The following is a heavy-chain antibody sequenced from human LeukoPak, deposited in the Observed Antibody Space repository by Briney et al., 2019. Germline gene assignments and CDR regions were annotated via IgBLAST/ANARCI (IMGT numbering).Heavy chain of an antibody. V-gene: IGHV1-2*02. Sequence: ASVKVSCKASGGTFSSYAISWVRQAPGQGLEWMGWINPNSGGTNYAQKFQGRVTMTRDTSISTAYMELSRLRSDDTAVYYCAREAMIVVVTSPFDYWGQGTLVTVSS. CDR1: GGTFSSYA. J-gene: IGHJ4*02. CDR2: INPNSGGT. D-gene: IGHD3-22*01. CDR3: AREAMIVVVTSPFDY.